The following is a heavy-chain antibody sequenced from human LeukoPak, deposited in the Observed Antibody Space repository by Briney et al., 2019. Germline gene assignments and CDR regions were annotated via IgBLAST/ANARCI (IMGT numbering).Heavy chain of an antibody. CDR1: GFTFSNAW. Sequence: PGGSLRLSCAASGFTFSNAWMSWVRQAPGKGLEWVGRIKSKTDGGTTDYAAPVKGRFTISRDNAKNSLYLQMNSLRAEDTALYYCAKDTTPDYGSGSYDPLDYWGQGTLVTVSS. V-gene: IGHV3-15*05. D-gene: IGHD3-10*01. CDR3: AKDTTPDYGSGSYDPLDY. J-gene: IGHJ4*02. CDR2: IKSKTDGGTT.